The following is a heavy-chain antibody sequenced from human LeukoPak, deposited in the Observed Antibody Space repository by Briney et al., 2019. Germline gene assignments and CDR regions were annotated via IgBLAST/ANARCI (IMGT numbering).Heavy chain of an antibody. CDR1: GTSVNTYY. D-gene: IGHD3-10*01. CDR2: IYYTGCT. Sequence: PSETLSLTCAVSGTSVNTYYWSWLRQSPGKGLEWIGYIYYTGCTSYNPSLKSRVTFSLDTSRNQFSLTLTSVSAADTALYYCAADATFGSGRFVSWGQGTLVTVSS. J-gene: IGHJ4*02. CDR3: AADATFGSGRFVS. V-gene: IGHV4-59*02.